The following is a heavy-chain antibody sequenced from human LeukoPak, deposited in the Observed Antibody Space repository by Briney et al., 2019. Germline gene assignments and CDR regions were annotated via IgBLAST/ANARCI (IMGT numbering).Heavy chain of an antibody. Sequence: ASVKVSCKASGYTFTSYGISWVRQAPGQGLEWMGWISAYSGNTNYAQKLQGRVTMTTDTSTSTAYMELRSLRSDDTAVYYCARALGSVVVMGMDAFDIWGQGTMVTVSS. CDR2: ISAYSGNT. J-gene: IGHJ3*02. D-gene: IGHD3-22*01. V-gene: IGHV1-18*01. CDR3: ARALGSVVVMGMDAFDI. CDR1: GYTFTSYG.